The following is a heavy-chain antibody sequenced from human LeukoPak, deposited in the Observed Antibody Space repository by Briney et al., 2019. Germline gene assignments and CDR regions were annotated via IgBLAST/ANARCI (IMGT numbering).Heavy chain of an antibody. CDR3: AKDPLLYTTMVNNWFDP. Sequence: GGSLRLSCAASGFTFSSYGMHWVRQAPGKGLEWVAFIRYDGSNRYYADSVKGRFTISRDNSKNTLYLQMNSLRDEDTAMYYCAKDPLLYTTMVNNWFDPWGQGTQVTVSS. CDR2: IRYDGSNR. CDR1: GFTFSSYG. J-gene: IGHJ5*02. D-gene: IGHD5-18*01. V-gene: IGHV3-30*02.